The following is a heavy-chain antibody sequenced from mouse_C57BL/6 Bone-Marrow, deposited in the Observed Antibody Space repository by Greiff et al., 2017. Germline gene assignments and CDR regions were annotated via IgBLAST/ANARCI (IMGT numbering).Heavy chain of an antibody. CDR3: ARRALLLRFFDY. Sequence: EVQLVESGGGLVQPGGSLKLSCAASGFTFSDYYMYWVRQTPEKRLEWVAYISNGGGSTYYPDTVKGRFTISRDNAKNTLYLQMSRLKSEDTAMYYCARRALLLRFFDYWGQGTTLTVSS. CDR2: ISNGGGST. D-gene: IGHD1-1*01. J-gene: IGHJ2*01. CDR1: GFTFSDYY. V-gene: IGHV5-12*01.